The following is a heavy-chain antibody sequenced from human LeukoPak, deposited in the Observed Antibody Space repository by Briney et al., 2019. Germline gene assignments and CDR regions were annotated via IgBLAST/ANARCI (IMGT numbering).Heavy chain of an antibody. D-gene: IGHD3-10*02. Sequence: SGGSLRLSCAASGFTFSSYGMHWVRQAPGKGLEWVAVISYDGSNQYYADSVKGRFTISRDSSKNTVYLQMNSLRSEDTAVYYCAKPVLSMFVLSPNDYWGQGTLVTVSS. CDR3: AKPVLSMFVLSPNDY. CDR2: ISYDGSNQ. CDR1: GFTFSSYG. J-gene: IGHJ4*02. V-gene: IGHV3-30*18.